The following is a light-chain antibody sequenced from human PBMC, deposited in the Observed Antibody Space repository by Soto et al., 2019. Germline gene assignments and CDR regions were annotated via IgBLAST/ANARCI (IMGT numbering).Light chain of an antibody. Sequence: QSVLTQPASVSGSPGQSITISCTGTSSDVGGYNYVSWYQQHPGKAPKLMIYDVNNRPSGVSNRFSGSKSGNTASLTISGLQAEDEADYYCSSYTSSSTSVVFGGGTKVTVL. CDR1: SSDVGGYNY. CDR2: DVN. CDR3: SSYTSSSTSVV. V-gene: IGLV2-14*01. J-gene: IGLJ2*01.